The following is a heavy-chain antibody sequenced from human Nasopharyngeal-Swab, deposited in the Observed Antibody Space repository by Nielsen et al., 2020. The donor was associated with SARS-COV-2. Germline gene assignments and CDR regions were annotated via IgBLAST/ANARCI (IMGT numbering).Heavy chain of an antibody. CDR1: GFTFSSYW. D-gene: IGHD3-10*01. CDR2: INSDGSST. CDR3: ARDRTWFGELLRRYYAFDI. Sequence: GGSLRLSCAASGFTFSSYWMHWVRQAPGKGLVWVSRINSDGSSTSYADSVKGRFTISRDNAKNTLYLQMNSLRAEDTAVYYCARDRTWFGELLRRYYAFDIWGQGTMVTVSS. J-gene: IGHJ3*02. V-gene: IGHV3-74*01.